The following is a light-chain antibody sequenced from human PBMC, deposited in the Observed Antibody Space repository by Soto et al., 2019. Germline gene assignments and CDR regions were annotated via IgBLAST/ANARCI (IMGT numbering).Light chain of an antibody. CDR1: QSVSGY. Sequence: ERVLTQAAAASSKKQGNRATLSCRASQSVSGYLAWYQQKPGQAPRLLIYDASNRATGIPARFSGSGSGTDFTLTITSLEPEDFAVYYCQQRSNWPSTFGGGTKVDIK. J-gene: IGKJ4*01. V-gene: IGKV3-11*01. CDR3: QQRSNWPST. CDR2: DAS.